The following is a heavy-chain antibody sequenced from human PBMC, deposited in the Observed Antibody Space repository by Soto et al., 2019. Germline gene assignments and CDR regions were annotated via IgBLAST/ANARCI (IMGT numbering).Heavy chain of an antibody. D-gene: IGHD5-18*01. V-gene: IGHV1-69*01. Sequence: QVQLVQSGAEVRKPGFSVKVSCKASGGIFSSFAISWVRQAPGQGLKWVGGITPNFETTNYAQKCQGRVTISADQSTATAYLGLSSLRSEDTAVLYRARYLALYGHTGLVFDFYGMEVWGQGTTVTVAS. CDR2: ITPNFETT. J-gene: IGHJ6*02. CDR1: GGIFSSFA. CDR3: ARYLALYGHTGLVFDFYGMEV.